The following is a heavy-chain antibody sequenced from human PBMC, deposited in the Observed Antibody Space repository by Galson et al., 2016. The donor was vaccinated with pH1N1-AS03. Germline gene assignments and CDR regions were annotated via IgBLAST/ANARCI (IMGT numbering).Heavy chain of an antibody. V-gene: IGHV3-48*04. CDR3: ARGWYDIWTGYLVDPFDY. CDR1: GFTFNHHS. D-gene: IGHD3-9*01. CDR2: ISSDSTTI. Sequence: SLRLSCAASGFTFNHHSMNWVRQAPGKGLEWVSYISSDSTTIYYADSVKGRFTISRDNAKNSLYLQMNSLRADDTAVYFCARGWYDIWTGYLVDPFDYWGQGALVTVSS. J-gene: IGHJ4*02.